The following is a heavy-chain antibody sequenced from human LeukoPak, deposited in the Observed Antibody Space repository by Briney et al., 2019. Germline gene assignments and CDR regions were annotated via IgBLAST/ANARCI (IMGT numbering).Heavy chain of an antibody. V-gene: IGHV3-23*01. CDR1: GFTFSSYA. Sequence: PGGSLRLSCAASGFTFSSYAMSWVRQAPGKGLEWVSAISGSGGSTYYADSVKGRFAISRDNSKNTLYLQMNSLRAEDTAVYYCAKFGSIAARLTCFDCWGQGTLVTVYS. D-gene: IGHD6-6*01. CDR2: ISGSGGST. J-gene: IGHJ4*02. CDR3: AKFGSIAARLTCFDC.